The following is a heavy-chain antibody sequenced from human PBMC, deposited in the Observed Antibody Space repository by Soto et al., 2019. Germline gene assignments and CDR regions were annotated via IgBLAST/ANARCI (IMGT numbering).Heavy chain of an antibody. CDR3: AFYGVVGIGAYFFVY. V-gene: IGHV3-30-3*01. D-gene: IGHD2-2*01. CDR2: ISYDGSNK. Sequence: PGKGLEWVAVISYDGSNKYYADSVKGRFTISRDNSKNTLYLQMNSLRAEDTAVYYCAFYGVVGIGAYFFVYGGQGT. J-gene: IGHJ4*02.